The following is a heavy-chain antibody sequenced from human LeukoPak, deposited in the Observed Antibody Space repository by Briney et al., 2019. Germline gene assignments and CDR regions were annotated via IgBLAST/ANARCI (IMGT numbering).Heavy chain of an antibody. D-gene: IGHD5-18*01. CDR3: ARGGGYSYGSFDY. V-gene: IGHV3-13*01. CDR1: GFTFSSYD. Sequence: GGSLRLSCAASGFTFSSYDMHWVRQATGKGLEWVSAIGTAGDTYYPGSVKGRFTISRDNAKNTLYLQMNSLRAEDTAVYYCARGGGYSYGSFDYWGQGTLVTVSS. CDR2: IGTAGDT. J-gene: IGHJ4*02.